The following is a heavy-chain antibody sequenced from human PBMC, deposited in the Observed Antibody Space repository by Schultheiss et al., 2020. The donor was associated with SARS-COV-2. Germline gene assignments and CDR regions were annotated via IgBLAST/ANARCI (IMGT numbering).Heavy chain of an antibody. V-gene: IGHV1-69*06. D-gene: IGHD6-19*01. CDR3: AREGGGAAVAGYNGMDV. Sequence: SVKVSCKASGGTFSSYAISWVRQAPGQGLEWMGGIIPIFGTANYAQRFQDRVTITADRSTSTVYMELRSLRSEDTALYYCAREGGGAAVAGYNGMDVWGQGTTVTVAS. J-gene: IGHJ6*02. CDR2: IIPIFGTA. CDR1: GGTFSSYA.